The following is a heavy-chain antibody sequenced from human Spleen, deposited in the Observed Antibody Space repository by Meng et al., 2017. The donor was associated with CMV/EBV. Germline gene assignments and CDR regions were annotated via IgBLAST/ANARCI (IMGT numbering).Heavy chain of an antibody. J-gene: IGHJ5*02. D-gene: IGHD4-11*01. V-gene: IGHV5-51*01. Sequence: KGSGYSFTNDWIAWVRQMPGKGLEWMGIIYPGDSDARYSPSFQGQVTISADKSISTAYLQWSSLKASDTAMYYCARNDYSNYGHGFDPWGQGTLVTVSS. CDR3: ARNDYSNYGHGFDP. CDR2: IYPGDSDA. CDR1: GYSFTNDW.